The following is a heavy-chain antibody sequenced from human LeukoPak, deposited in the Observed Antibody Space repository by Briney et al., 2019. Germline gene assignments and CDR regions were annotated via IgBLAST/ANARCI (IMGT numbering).Heavy chain of an antibody. J-gene: IGHJ4*02. D-gene: IGHD4-17*01. CDR1: GGSINSSSYY. Sequence: SETLSLTCTVSGGSINSSSYYWGWIRQPPGKGLEWIGSIYYSGNTYYNPSLKSRVTIFVDTSTNQFSLKLNSVTAADTAVYYCARAGYGDSDFDYWGQGTLVTVSS. CDR3: ARAGYGDSDFDY. V-gene: IGHV4-39*07. CDR2: IYYSGNT.